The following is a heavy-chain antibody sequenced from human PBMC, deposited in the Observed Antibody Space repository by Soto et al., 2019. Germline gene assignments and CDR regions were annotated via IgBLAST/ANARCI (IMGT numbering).Heavy chain of an antibody. V-gene: IGHV3-23*01. CDR3: AKRYSCSRQFDY. J-gene: IGHJ4*02. Sequence: GASVRISGARSGCTFGTYGISRVRQAKGEGLEWVSAISGCGGSTYYADSVKGRFTISRDNSKNTLYLQMNSLRAEDTALYYCAKRYSCSRQFDYWGQGTLVTVSS. D-gene: IGHD5-12*01. CDR1: GCTFGTYG. CDR2: ISGCGGST.